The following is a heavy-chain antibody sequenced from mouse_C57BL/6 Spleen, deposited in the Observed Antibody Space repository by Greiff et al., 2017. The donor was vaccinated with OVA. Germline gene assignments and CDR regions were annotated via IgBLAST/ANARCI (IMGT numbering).Heavy chain of an antibody. CDR3: ARRGYDGYFYFDY. D-gene: IGHD2-3*01. CDR1: GYTFTSYW. J-gene: IGHJ2*01. V-gene: IGHV1-64*01. CDR2: IHPNSGST. Sequence: VQLQQPGAELVKPGASVKLSCKASGYTFTSYWMHWVKQRPGQGLEWIGMIHPNSGSTNYNEKFKSKATLTVDKSSSTAYMPLSSLTSEDSAVYYCARRGYDGYFYFDYWGQGTTLTVSS.